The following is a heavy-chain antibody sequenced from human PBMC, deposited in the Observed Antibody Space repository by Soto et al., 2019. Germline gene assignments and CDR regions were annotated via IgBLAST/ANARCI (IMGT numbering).Heavy chain of an antibody. CDR2: INHSGST. V-gene: IGHV4-34*01. J-gene: IGHJ4*02. CDR1: GGSFSGYY. Sequence: ASETLSLTCAVYGGSFSGYYWSWIRQPPGKGLEWIGEINHSGSTNYNPSLKSRVTISVDTSKNQFSLKLSSVTAADTAVYYCARTWAPLVGAPFDYWGQGTLVTVSS. CDR3: ARTWAPLVGAPFDY. D-gene: IGHD1-26*01.